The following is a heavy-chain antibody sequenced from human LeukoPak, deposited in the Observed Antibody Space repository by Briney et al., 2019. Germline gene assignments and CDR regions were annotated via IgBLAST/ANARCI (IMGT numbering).Heavy chain of an antibody. Sequence: GESLKISCKGSGYSFTSYWIGWVRQMPGKGLEWMGIIYPGDSDTRYSPSFQGQVTISADKSISTAYLQWSSLKGSDTAKDYWASFIEAVPGGIGGIWNAFDIWGQGTMVTVSS. D-gene: IGHD3-10*01. CDR2: IYPGDSDT. J-gene: IGHJ3*02. CDR3: ASFIEAVPGGIGGIWNAFDI. V-gene: IGHV5-51*01. CDR1: GYSFTSYW.